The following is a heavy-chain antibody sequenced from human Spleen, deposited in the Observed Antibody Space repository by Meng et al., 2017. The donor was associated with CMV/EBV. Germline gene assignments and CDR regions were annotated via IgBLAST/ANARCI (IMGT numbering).Heavy chain of an antibody. Sequence: SETLSLTCTVSGDSTTSSNYYWVWIRQPPGKGLEWIGSIYYSGSTYYNPSLKSRVTISVDTSKNQFSLKLSSVTAADTAVYYCARDCVHQRKQLPPPYYYGMDVWGQGTTVTVSS. CDR3: ARDCVHQRKQLPPPYYYGMDV. V-gene: IGHV4-39*07. D-gene: IGHD6-13*01. CDR2: IYYSGST. CDR1: GDSTTSSNYY. J-gene: IGHJ6*02.